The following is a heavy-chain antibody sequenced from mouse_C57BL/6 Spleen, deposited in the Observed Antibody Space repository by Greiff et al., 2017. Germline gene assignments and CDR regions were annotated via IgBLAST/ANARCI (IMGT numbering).Heavy chain of an antibody. V-gene: IGHV1-81*01. CDR2: IYPRSGNT. CDR3: ARGLVREYYFDD. J-gene: IGHJ2*01. Sequence: QVQLQQSGAELARPGASVKLSCKASGYTFTSYGISWVKQRTGQGLEWIGEIYPRSGNTYYNEKFKGKATLTADQSSSTAYRYLRSLTSEDSAVDFCARGLVREYYFDDWGQGTTLTVSS. D-gene: IGHD2-2*01. CDR1: GYTFTSYG.